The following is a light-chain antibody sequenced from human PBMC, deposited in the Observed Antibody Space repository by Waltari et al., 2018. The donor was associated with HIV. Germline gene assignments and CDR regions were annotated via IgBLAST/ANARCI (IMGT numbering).Light chain of an antibody. CDR1: QSLPYSNGYND. J-gene: IGKJ3*01. CDR2: LGS. CDR3: MLVRQTPFT. Sequence: EIVLTQSPLSLPDTPGEPASISCMSSQSLPYSNGYNDLDWYLQKPGQSTQLLICLGSNRDSGRPDRLSGSGSVTDSILKSSRVEAQDVGAYSSMLVRQTPFTFGPGKKVDIK. V-gene: IGKV2-28*01.